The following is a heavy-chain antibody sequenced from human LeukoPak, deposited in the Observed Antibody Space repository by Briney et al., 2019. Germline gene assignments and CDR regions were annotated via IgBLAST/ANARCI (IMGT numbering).Heavy chain of an antibody. CDR2: ISYDGSSK. CDR1: GFTFSSYG. J-gene: IGHJ6*04. CDR3: AELGITMIGGV. Sequence: GGSLRLSCAASGFTFSSYGMHWVRQAPGKGLEWVAVISYDGSSKYYADSVKGRFTISRDNAKNSLYLQMNSLRAEDTAVYYCAELGITMIGGVWGKGTTVTISS. D-gene: IGHD3-10*02. V-gene: IGHV3-30*18.